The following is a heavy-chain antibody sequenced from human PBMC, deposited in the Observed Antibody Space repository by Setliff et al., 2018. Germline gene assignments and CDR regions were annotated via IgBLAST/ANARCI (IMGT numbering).Heavy chain of an antibody. Sequence: PSETLSLTCTVSGGSINNGSYYWSWIRQPAGKGLEWIGHIYTSGSTNYNPSLKSRVTISVDTSKNQFSLKLSSVAAADTAVYYCARGFDVCGGGACYTDGPYYFDYWGLGTLVTVSS. CDR1: GGSINNGSYY. V-gene: IGHV4-61*09. CDR2: IYTSGST. J-gene: IGHJ4*02. CDR3: ARGFDVCGGGACYTDGPYYFDY. D-gene: IGHD2-21*02.